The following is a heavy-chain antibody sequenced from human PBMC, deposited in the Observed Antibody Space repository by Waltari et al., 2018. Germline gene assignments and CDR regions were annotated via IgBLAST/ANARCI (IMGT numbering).Heavy chain of an antibody. CDR3: ARHPSYYYDSTTVAWFDP. D-gene: IGHD3-22*01. CDR2: IIPILGIA. J-gene: IGHJ5*02. CDR1: GGTFSSYT. Sequence: QVQLVQSGAEVKKPGSSVKVSCKASGGTFSSYTISWVRQAPGQGREWMGRIIPILGIANYAQKVQGRVTSTADKSTSTAYMELSSLRSEDTAVYYCARHPSYYYDSTTVAWFDPWGQGTLVTVSS. V-gene: IGHV1-69*02.